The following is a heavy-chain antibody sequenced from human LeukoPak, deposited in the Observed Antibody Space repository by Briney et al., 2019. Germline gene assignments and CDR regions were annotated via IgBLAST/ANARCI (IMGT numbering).Heavy chain of an antibody. CDR3: ASYSSAWYHHY. J-gene: IGHJ4*02. CDR2: VYYSGTT. Sequence: SETLSLTCTVSGGSITTYYWSWIRQPPGKGLEWIGFVYYSGTTNYNPSLKSRVTISVDTSKNQISLKLSSVTAADTAMYYCASYSSAWYHHYWGQGSPVTVSS. D-gene: IGHD6-19*01. V-gene: IGHV4-59*08. CDR1: GGSITTYY.